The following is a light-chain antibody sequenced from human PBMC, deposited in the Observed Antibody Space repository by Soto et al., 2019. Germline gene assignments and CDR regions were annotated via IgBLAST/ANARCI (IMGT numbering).Light chain of an antibody. J-gene: IGLJ3*02. CDR3: SSYTSSSTRV. CDR1: SSDVGGYNY. CDR2: EVS. V-gene: IGLV2-14*01. Sequence: QSALTQPASVAGSPGQSITLSCTGTSSDVGGYNYVSWYQQHPGKAPKLMIYEVSNRPSGVSNRFSGSKSGNTAYLTISGLQAEDEGDYYCSSYTSSSTRVLGRGTKRTVL.